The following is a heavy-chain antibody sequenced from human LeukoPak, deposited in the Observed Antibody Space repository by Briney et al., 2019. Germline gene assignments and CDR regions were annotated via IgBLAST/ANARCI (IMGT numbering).Heavy chain of an antibody. Sequence: GASVKVSCTATGDSFSSYAMSWVRQAPGQGLEWMGGILPNVGTTTYAQKFQGRVTITADKSTSTAYMELSSLRSEDTAVYYCARATEIVGAANLDPWGQGTLVTVSS. CDR2: ILPNVGTT. V-gene: IGHV1-69*06. J-gene: IGHJ5*02. D-gene: IGHD1-26*01. CDR3: ARATEIVGAANLDP. CDR1: GDSFSSYA.